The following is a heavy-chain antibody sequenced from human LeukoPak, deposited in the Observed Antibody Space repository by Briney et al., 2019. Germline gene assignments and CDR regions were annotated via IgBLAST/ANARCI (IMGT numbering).Heavy chain of an antibody. CDR1: GDSITSSNYY. Sequence: SETLSLTCTVSGDSITSSNYYWGWSRQPPGKVLEWIGSIYYSGSTHYNPSLKSRLTISVDTSRNQFSLKLRTVTAADTAVYYCARNITIFGVIPRGAGWFDPWGQGTLVTVSS. CDR3: ARNITIFGVIPRGAGWFDP. V-gene: IGHV4-39*01. CDR2: IYYSGST. J-gene: IGHJ5*02. D-gene: IGHD3-3*01.